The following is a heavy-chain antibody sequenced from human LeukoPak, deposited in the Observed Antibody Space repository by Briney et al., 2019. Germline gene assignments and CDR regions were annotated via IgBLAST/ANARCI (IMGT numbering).Heavy chain of an antibody. CDR1: GFTFSSYA. CDR2: IIPIFGTA. Sequence: SCAASGFTFSSYAISWVRQAPGQGLEWMGRIIPIFGTANYAQKFQGRVTITTDESTSTAYMELSSLRSEDTAVYYCARERPVMILTGYLHHYYYMDVWGKGTTVTVSS. J-gene: IGHJ6*03. CDR3: ARERPVMILTGYLHHYYYMDV. D-gene: IGHD3-9*01. V-gene: IGHV1-69*05.